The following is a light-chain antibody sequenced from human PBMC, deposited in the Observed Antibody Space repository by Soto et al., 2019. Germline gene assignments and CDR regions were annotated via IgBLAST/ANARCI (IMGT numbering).Light chain of an antibody. CDR2: EDI. CDR1: SSDVGTYNL. Sequence: QSALTQPASVSRSPGQSITISCTGTSSDVGTYNLVSWYQQHPGKAPKLMIYEDIERPSGVSNRFSGSKSANTASLTISGLQTEDGADYYCCSYGGGTSVVFGGGTKVTVL. CDR3: CSYGGGTSVV. J-gene: IGLJ2*01. V-gene: IGLV2-23*01.